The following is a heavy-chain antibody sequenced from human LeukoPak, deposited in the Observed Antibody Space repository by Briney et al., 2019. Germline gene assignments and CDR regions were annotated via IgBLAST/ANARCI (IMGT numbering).Heavy chain of an antibody. CDR1: GGSISSSSYY. J-gene: IGHJ6*03. CDR3: ARGGYCSSTSCYKGNYYYYMDV. Sequence: SETLSLTCTVSGGSISSSSYYWGWIRQPPGKGLEWIGSIYYVGSTFYNPSLKSRVTISVDTSKNQFSLKLSSVTAADTAVYYCARGGYCSSTSCYKGNYYYYMDVWGKGTTVTVSS. D-gene: IGHD2-2*02. V-gene: IGHV4-39*01. CDR2: IYYVGST.